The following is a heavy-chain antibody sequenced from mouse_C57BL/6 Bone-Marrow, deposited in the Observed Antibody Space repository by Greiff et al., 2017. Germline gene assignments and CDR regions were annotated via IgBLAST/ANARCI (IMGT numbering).Heavy chain of an antibody. CDR2: IDPENGDT. Sequence: EVQLQQSGAELVRPGASVKLSCTASGFNIKDDYMHWVKQRPEQGLEWIGWIDPENGDTAYASKFQGKATITADTSSNTAYLQLSSLTSEDTAVYCCTFTTVVAPFAYWGQGTLVTVSA. D-gene: IGHD1-1*01. CDR1: GFNIKDDY. J-gene: IGHJ3*01. V-gene: IGHV14-4*01. CDR3: TFTTVVAPFAY.